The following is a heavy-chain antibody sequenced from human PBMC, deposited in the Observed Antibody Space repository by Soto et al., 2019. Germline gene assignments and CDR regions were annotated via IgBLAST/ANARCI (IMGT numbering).Heavy chain of an antibody. Sequence: PSETLSLTCAVYGGSFSGYYWSWIRQPPGKGLEWIGEINHSGSTNYNPSLKSRVTISVDTSKNQFSLQWSSLKASDTAMYYCARPVAAAGTGAFDIWGQGTMVTVSS. CDR2: INHSGST. J-gene: IGHJ3*02. CDR3: ARPVAAAGTGAFDI. V-gene: IGHV4-34*01. CDR1: GGSFSGYY. D-gene: IGHD6-13*01.